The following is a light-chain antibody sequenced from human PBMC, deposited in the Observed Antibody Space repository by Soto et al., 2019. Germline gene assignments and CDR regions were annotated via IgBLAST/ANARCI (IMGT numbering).Light chain of an antibody. V-gene: IGKV3-11*01. CDR1: QSVSSY. J-gene: IGKJ4*01. CDR2: DES. CDR3: QQRGHWPLT. Sequence: EIVLTQSPATLSLSPGERATLSCRASQSVSSYLAWYQQRPDQAPRLLIYDESIRATGIPDTIDGSGSGIDFTLNISSLEPEDFAVYYCQQRGHWPLTFGGGTKVDIK.